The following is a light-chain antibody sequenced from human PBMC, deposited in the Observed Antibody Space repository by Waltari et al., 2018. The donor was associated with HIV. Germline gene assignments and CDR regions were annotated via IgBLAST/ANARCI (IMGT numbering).Light chain of an antibody. J-gene: IGLJ2*01. CDR2: DSN. V-gene: IGLV1-51*01. CDR1: SSNIGNNY. CDR3: GTWDSSLSAVV. Sequence: QSVLTQPPSVSAAPGQKVTISCSGSSSNIGNNYVSWYQQLPRTAPKLLIYDSNKRPSGIPDLFSGSKSGTSASLGISGLQTGDEADYYCGTWDSSLSAVVFGGGTKLTVL.